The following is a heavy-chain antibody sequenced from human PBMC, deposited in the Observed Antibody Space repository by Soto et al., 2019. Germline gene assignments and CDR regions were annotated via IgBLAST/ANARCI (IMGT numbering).Heavy chain of an antibody. CDR1: GYAFPHYV. J-gene: IGHJ3*01. CDR3: ARSGEHPVDD. Sequence: ASVKVSCKTSGYAFPHYVINWVRQAPGHGLEWMGFSTHTGNTNYAQSFQGRVVLTTDTSTSTAYMEVTSLRSDDTAVYYCARSGEHPVDDWG. CDR2: STHTGNT. D-gene: IGHD1-26*01. V-gene: IGHV1-18*01.